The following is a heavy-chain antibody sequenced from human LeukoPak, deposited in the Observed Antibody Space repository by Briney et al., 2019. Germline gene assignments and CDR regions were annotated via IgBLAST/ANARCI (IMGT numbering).Heavy chain of an antibody. V-gene: IGHV4-59*03. J-gene: IGHJ5*02. CDR2: IYYKGNT. CDR3: ANIVGVNEYDGWNWFDP. CDR1: GVSISSYY. D-gene: IGHD1-26*01. Sequence: SETLSLICSVSGVSISSYYWSWIRQFPGKGLEWIGYIYYKGNTHYNPSLKSRITMSVDMSRNQFSLKLSSVTAADTAVYYCANIVGVNEYDGWNWFDPWGQGILVTVSS.